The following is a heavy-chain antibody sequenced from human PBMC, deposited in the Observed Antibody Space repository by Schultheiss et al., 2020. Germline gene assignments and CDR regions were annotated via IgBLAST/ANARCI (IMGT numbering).Heavy chain of an antibody. CDR3: AIGVLVGYCSGGSCYYHAEYFQH. CDR2: IIPIFGTA. D-gene: IGHD2-15*01. V-gene: IGHV1-69*05. Sequence: SVKVSCKASGGTFSSYAISWVRQAPGQGLEWMGGIIPIFGTANYAQKFQGRVTMTTDTSTSTAYMELRSLRSDDTAVYYCAIGVLVGYCSGGSCYYHAEYFQHWGQGTLVTVSS. CDR1: GGTFSSYA. J-gene: IGHJ1*01.